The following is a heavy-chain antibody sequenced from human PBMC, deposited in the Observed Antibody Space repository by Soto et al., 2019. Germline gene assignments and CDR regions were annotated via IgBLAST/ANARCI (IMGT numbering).Heavy chain of an antibody. CDR1: GGSFSGYY. CDR3: ARATFPPSGYCSGGICKLIGYYYGMDV. J-gene: IGHJ6*02. D-gene: IGHD2-15*01. Sequence: SETLSLTCAVYGGSFSGYYWSWIRQPPGKGLEWIGEINHSGSTNYNPSLKSRVTISVDTSKNQFSLKLSSVTAADTAVYYCARATFPPSGYCSGGICKLIGYYYGMDVWGQGTTVTVSS. V-gene: IGHV4-34*01. CDR2: INHSGST.